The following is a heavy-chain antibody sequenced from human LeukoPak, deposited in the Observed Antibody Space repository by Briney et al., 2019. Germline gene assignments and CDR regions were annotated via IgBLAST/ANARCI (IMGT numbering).Heavy chain of an antibody. J-gene: IGHJ4*02. Sequence: GESLKISCQGSGYRFTSYWIGWVRQMPGKGLEWMGIIYPGDSDTRYSPSFQGQVTISADKSISTAYLQWSSLKASDTAMYYCARRPYCGGDCYLNFVYWGQGTLVTVSS. CDR1: GYRFTSYW. CDR2: IYPGDSDT. V-gene: IGHV5-51*01. CDR3: ARRPYCGGDCYLNFVY. D-gene: IGHD2-21*02.